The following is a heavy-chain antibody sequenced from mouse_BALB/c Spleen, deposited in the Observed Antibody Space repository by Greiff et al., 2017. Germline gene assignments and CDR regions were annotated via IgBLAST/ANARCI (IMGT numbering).Heavy chain of an antibody. Sequence: EVLLVESGGGLVQPGGSRKLSCAASGFTFSSFRMHWVRQAPEKGLEWVAYISSGSSTLYYADRVTGRFTISRDNPKNTLFLQMTSLRSEDTAMFYCARDYDYAMDYWGQGTSVTVSS. CDR3: ARDYDYAMDY. CDR1: GFTFSSFR. D-gene: IGHD2-4*01. CDR2: ISSGSSTL. J-gene: IGHJ4*01. V-gene: IGHV5-17*02.